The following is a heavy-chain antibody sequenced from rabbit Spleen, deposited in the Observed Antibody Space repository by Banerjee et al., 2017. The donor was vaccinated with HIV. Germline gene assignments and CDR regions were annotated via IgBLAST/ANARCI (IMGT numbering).Heavy chain of an antibody. CDR2: IDAGSSGFT. J-gene: IGHJ6*01. D-gene: IGHD1-1*01. V-gene: IGHV1S40*01. CDR1: GVSFSSSSY. CDR3: ARDTSSSFSSYGMDL. Sequence: QQLEESGGDLVKPGASLTLTCTASGVSFSSSSYMCWVRQAPGKGLEWIGCIDAGSSGFTYFATWAKGRFTCSKTSSTTVTLQMTRLTAADTATYFCARDTSSSFSSYGMDLWGPGTLVTVS.